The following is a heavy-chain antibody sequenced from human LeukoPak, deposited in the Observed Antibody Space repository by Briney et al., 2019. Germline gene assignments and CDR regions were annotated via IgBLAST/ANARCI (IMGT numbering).Heavy chain of an antibody. V-gene: IGHV3-23*01. CDR1: GFTFSSYA. J-gene: IGHJ4*02. D-gene: IGHD4-23*01. CDR3: SKVSEVTVVPPFHAIDY. Sequence: GGSLRLSCAASGFTFSSYAMSWVRQAPGKGLEWVSAISGSGGSTYYADSVKGRFTISRENSKNTLYLKMNSLRAEDTAVYYCSKVSEVTVVPPFHAIDYWGQGTLVTVSS. CDR2: ISGSGGST.